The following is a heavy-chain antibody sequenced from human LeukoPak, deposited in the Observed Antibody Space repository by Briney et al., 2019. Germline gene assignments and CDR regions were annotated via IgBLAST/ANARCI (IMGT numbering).Heavy chain of an antibody. D-gene: IGHD3-22*01. CDR1: GHTFTRYY. CDR3: AIKSVKYYYNSSASRYPTDVFDI. V-gene: IGHV1-2*02. CDR2: INTNSGDT. Sequence: ASVKVSCKASGHTFTRYYMHWVRQAPGQGLGWRGWINTNSGDTNYAQKFQGRVTMTRDTSISTAYMELSRLRSDDPDAYYCAIKSVKYYYNSSASRYPTDVFDIWGQGTMVAVSS. J-gene: IGHJ3*02.